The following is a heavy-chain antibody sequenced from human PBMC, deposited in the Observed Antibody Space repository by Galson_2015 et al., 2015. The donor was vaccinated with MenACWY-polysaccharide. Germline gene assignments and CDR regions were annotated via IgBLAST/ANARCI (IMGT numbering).Heavy chain of an antibody. CDR3: ARGYVRGSHRPDY. CDR1: GYAFTNFA. V-gene: IGHV1-3*01. D-gene: IGHD3-16*02. Sequence: SVKASCKASGYAFTNFATHWVRQAPGQGLERMRRINAGNGDTKYSQKFQGRVTLIVDTSATTAYMQLRSLRPEDTALYYCARGYVRGSHRPDYWGQGNLVTVSS. J-gene: IGHJ4*02. CDR2: INAGNGDT.